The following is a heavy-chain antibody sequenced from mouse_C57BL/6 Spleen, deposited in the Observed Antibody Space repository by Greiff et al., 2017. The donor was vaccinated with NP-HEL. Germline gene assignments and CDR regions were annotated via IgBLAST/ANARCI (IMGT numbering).Heavy chain of an antibody. J-gene: IGHJ2*01. Sequence: VKLMESGAELVRPGASVTLSCKASGYTFTDYEMHWVKQTPVHGLEWIGAIDPETGGTAYNQKFKGKAILTADKSSSTAYMELRSLTSEDSAVYYCTRFRTYYSNFDYWGQGTTLTVSS. CDR3: TRFRTYYSNFDY. D-gene: IGHD2-5*01. CDR1: GYTFTDYE. CDR2: IDPETGGT. V-gene: IGHV1-15*01.